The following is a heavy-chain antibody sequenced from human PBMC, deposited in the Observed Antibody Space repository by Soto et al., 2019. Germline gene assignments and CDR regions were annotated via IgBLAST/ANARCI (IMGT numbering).Heavy chain of an antibody. J-gene: IGHJ6*02. CDR3: ARAEFITMVRGVIYYYGMDV. CDR1: GYTFTSYY. V-gene: IGHV1-46*03. Sequence: ASVKVSCKASGYTFTSYYMHWVRQAPGQGLEWMGIINPSGGSTSYAQKFQGRVTMTRDTSTSTVYMELSSLRSEDTAVYYCARAEFITMVRGVIYYYGMDVWGQGTTVTVSS. D-gene: IGHD3-10*01. CDR2: INPSGGST.